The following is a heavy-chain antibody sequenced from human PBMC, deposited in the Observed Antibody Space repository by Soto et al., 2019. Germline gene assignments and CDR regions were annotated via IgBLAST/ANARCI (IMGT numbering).Heavy chain of an antibody. J-gene: IGHJ3*02. CDR1: GYSFTSYW. D-gene: IGHD3-22*01. Sequence: GESLKISCNGSGYSFTSYWIGWVRQMPGKGLEWMGIIYPGDSDTRYSPSFQGQVTISADKSISTAYLQWSSLKASDTAMYYCARQPADYYDSSGYYFLPFGAFDIWGQGTMVTVSS. CDR2: IYPGDSDT. V-gene: IGHV5-51*01. CDR3: ARQPADYYDSSGYYFLPFGAFDI.